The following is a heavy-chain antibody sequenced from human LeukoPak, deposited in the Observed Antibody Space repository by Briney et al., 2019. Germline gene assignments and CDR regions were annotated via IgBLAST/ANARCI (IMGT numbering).Heavy chain of an antibody. D-gene: IGHD3-3*01. CDR1: GGTFSSYA. Sequence: ASVTVSCKASGGTFSSYAITWVRQAPGQGLEWMGWISGYSGNTKYAQNMQGRLTLTTDTSTSTAYMELRSLGSDDTAVYYCARLVYDFWTGYSVDRWGQGTLVTVSS. CDR2: ISGYSGNT. CDR3: ARLVYDFWTGYSVDR. V-gene: IGHV1-18*01. J-gene: IGHJ4*02.